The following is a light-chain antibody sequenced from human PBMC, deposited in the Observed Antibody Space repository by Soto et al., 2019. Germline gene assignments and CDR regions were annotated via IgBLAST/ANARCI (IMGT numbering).Light chain of an antibody. J-gene: IGKJ5*01. CDR3: NTFTKWPPNR. CDR1: QSVSIH. V-gene: IGKV3-11*01. CDR2: DTS. Sequence: EIVLTQSPATLSLSPGERVTLSCRASQSVSIHLAWYQQKPGQAPRLLIYDTSTRATGIPARFSGSGSGTEFTLTIRCLYPEDVAIRYCNTFTKWPPNRFGQRARPEN.